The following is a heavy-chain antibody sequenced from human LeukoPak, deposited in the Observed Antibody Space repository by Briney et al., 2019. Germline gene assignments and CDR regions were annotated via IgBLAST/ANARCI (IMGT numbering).Heavy chain of an antibody. V-gene: IGHV3-11*01. J-gene: IGHJ4*02. CDR1: GFTFSDYY. CDR3: ARAHYYDSSGYPLDY. D-gene: IGHD3-22*01. CDR2: ISSSGSTI. Sequence: KPGGSLRLSCAASGFTFSDYYMSWIRQAPGKGLEWVSYISSSGSTIYYTDSVKGRSTISRDNAKNSLYLQMNSLRAEDTAVYYCARAHYYDSSGYPLDYWGQGTLVTVSS.